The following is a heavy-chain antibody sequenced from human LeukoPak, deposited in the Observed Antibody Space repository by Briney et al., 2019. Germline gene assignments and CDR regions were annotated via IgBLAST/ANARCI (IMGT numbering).Heavy chain of an antibody. CDR3: TRVRSGNDFDY. J-gene: IGHJ4*02. CDR1: GFTFGDHA. Sequence: GGPLRLSCSASGFTFGDHAMSWVRQAPGKGLEWVGFIRSIGYGGTTEYAASVEGRFSLSRDDSKSFVYLQMSSLKAEDTAVYYCTRVRSGNDFDYWGQGTLVTVSS. CDR2: IRSIGYGGTT. V-gene: IGHV3-49*04. D-gene: IGHD3-10*01.